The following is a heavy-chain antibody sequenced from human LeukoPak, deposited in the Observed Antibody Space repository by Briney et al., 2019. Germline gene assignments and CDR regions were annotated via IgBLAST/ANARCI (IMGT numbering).Heavy chain of an antibody. CDR2: IKEDGSEK. D-gene: IGHD3-10*01. Sequence: GGSLRLSCVGSGFSFSTWITWVRQAPGKGLEWVANIKEDGSEKYYVDSVKGRFTISRDNAKNSVYLQMNSLRAEDTALYYCARDGSIGSGSYYLSIFDYWGQGTLVTVSS. J-gene: IGHJ4*02. CDR3: ARDGSIGSGSYYLSIFDY. CDR1: GFSFSTW. V-gene: IGHV3-7*03.